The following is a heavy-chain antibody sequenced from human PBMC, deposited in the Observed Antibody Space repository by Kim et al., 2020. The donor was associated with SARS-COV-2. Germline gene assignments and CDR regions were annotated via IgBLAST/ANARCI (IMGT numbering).Heavy chain of an antibody. V-gene: IGHV4-59*01. Sequence: SETLSLTCTVSGGSISSYYWSWIRQPPGKGLEWIGYIYYSGSTNYNPSLKSRVTISVDTSKNQFSLKLSSVTAADTAVYYCARGGWSYSSSSNWFDPWGQGTLVTVSS. D-gene: IGHD6-13*01. CDR1: GGSISSYY. CDR3: ARGGWSYSSSSNWFDP. CDR2: IYYSGST. J-gene: IGHJ5*02.